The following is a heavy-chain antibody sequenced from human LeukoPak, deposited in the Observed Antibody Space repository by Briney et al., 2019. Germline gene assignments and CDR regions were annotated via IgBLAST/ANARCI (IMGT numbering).Heavy chain of an antibody. V-gene: IGHV3-7*01. CDR1: GFTLSSYW. Sequence: PGGSLGVSCAASGFTLSSYWMSWVRQAPGNGLEWVANIKQDGSEKYYVDSVKGRFTISRDNAKNSLYLQMNSLSAEDTAVYYCARGAFRFDYWGQGTLVTVSS. CDR2: IKQDGSEK. J-gene: IGHJ4*02. CDR3: ARGAFRFDY.